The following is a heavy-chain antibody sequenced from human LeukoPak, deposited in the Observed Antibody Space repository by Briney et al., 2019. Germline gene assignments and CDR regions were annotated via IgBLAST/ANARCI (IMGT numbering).Heavy chain of an antibody. Sequence: SETLSLTCSVSGGSISSVNYYWSWIRQPPGKGLEWIGYIYYSGSTYYNPSLKSRVTISVDMSKNQFSLKLSSVTAADTAVYYCARKQYVPHYLDIWGQGTQVTVSS. CDR3: ARKQYVPHYLDI. CDR1: GGSISSVNYY. V-gene: IGHV4-30-4*08. CDR2: IYYSGST. D-gene: IGHD4-11*01. J-gene: IGHJ4*02.